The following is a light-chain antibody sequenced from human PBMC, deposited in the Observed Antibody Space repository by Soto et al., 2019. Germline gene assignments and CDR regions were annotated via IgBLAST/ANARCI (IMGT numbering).Light chain of an antibody. V-gene: IGKV1-5*01. Sequence: DIQMTQSPSTLSASVGDRVTITCRASQSISSWLAWYQQKPGKAPKLLIYDASSLESGLTSRFSGSGSGTEFTLTISSLQPDDFATYYCQQYNSYWTFGQGTKVEIK. CDR3: QQYNSYWT. CDR1: QSISSW. CDR2: DAS. J-gene: IGKJ1*01.